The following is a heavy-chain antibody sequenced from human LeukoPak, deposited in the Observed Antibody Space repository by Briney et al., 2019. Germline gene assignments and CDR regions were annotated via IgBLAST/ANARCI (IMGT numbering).Heavy chain of an antibody. V-gene: IGHV4-34*01. CDR3: ARNYNYGRYFFDS. D-gene: IGHD3-10*01. Sequence: SETLSLSCAVYGGSFSGYYLNWIRQPPGKGLEWIVEINRGGSTNYNPSLKSRITISVDTSKNQFSLKLTSATAADTAVYYCARNYNYGRYFFDSWGQGILVTVSS. CDR1: GGSFSGYY. CDR2: INRGGST. J-gene: IGHJ4*02.